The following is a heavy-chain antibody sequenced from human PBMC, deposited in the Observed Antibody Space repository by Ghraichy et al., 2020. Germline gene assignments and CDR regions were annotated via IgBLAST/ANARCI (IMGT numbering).Heavy chain of an antibody. D-gene: IGHD7-27*01. CDR1: GGSISSYY. Sequence: SETLSLTCTVSGGSISSYYWSWIRQPPGKGLEWIGYIYYSGSTNYNPSLKSRVTISVDTSKNQFSLKLSSVTAADTAVYYCATQLGLGYFDYWGQGTLVTVSS. CDR2: IYYSGST. J-gene: IGHJ4*02. CDR3: ATQLGLGYFDY. V-gene: IGHV4-59*01.